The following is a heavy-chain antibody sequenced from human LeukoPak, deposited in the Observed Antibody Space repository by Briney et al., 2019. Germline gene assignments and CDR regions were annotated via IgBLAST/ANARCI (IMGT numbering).Heavy chain of an antibody. J-gene: IGHJ3*02. CDR2: ISTYNGNS. V-gene: IGHV1-18*01. D-gene: IGHD4-11*01. CDR3: ARAGGWAREDYKGDAFDM. CDR1: GYTFTNYG. Sequence: ASVTVSCKASGYTFTNYGISWVRQAPGQGLEWMGWISTYNGNSNYAQKLQDRVTLTTDTSTATAYLDLRNLRSDDTAVYYCARAGGWAREDYKGDAFDMWGQGTIVTVSS.